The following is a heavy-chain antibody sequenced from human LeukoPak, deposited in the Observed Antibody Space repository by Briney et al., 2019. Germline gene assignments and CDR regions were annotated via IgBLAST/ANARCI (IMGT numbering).Heavy chain of an antibody. CDR1: GYTLSSSY. CDR3: ARGDIDH. J-gene: IGHJ4*02. Sequence: GASVKVSCKASGYTLSSSYMHWVRQAPGQGLEWMGVVNPSDNSRTYAQKFQGRVATPRDRSTSTVYMELSSLRSDDTAVYYCARGDIDHWGQGTLVTVSS. CDR2: VNPSDNSR. V-gene: IGHV1-46*01.